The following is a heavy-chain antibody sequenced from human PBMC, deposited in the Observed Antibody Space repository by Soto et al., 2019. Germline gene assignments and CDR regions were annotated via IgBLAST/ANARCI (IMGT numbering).Heavy chain of an antibody. CDR1: GYTFTGYY. V-gene: IGHV1-2*02. CDR2: INPNSGGT. Sequence: ASVKVSCKASGYTFTGYYMHWVRQAPGQGLEWRGWINPNSGGTNYAQKFQGRVTMTRDTSISTAYMELSRLRSEDTAVYYCARTIVGVPAAIPGGGGYYYYYGMDVWGQGTTVTVSS. D-gene: IGHD2-2*02. J-gene: IGHJ6*02. CDR3: ARTIVGVPAAIPGGGGYYYYYGMDV.